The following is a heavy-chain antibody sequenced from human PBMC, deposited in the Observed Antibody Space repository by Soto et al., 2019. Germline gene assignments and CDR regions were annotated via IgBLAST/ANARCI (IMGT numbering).Heavy chain of an antibody. Sequence: QVQLQESGPGLVKPSGTLSLTCAVSDGSISSNNWWSWVRQPPGKGLEWIGEIFHSGSTNYNPSLTIRVTVSVDKAKTQFSLKLNSVTAADTAVYYCARWGSGYYPKFDYWGQGTLVTVSS. V-gene: IGHV4-4*02. CDR2: IFHSGST. J-gene: IGHJ4*02. CDR1: DGSISSNNW. CDR3: ARWGSGYYPKFDY. D-gene: IGHD3-22*01.